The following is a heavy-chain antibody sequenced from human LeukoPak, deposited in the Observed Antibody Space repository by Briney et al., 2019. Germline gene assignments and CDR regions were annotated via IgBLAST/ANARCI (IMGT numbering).Heavy chain of an antibody. CDR3: ANDGGLMTVGSLGY. CDR2: YFVGGRP. V-gene: IGHV3-66*02. CDR1: GFTLCLSYMISNY. J-gene: IGHJ4*02. D-gene: IGHD3-22*01. Sequence: PGGSLSLSCAVSGFTLCLSYMISNYMSWVREAPGGGLEWFGEYFVGGRPYYAEFEQGRCTISKDKSTNKVYLQMNSLRVEDTAMYYCANDGGLMTVGSLGYWGQGTLVTVSS.